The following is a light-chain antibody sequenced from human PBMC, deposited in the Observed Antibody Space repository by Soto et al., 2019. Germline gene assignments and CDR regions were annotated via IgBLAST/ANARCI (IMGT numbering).Light chain of an antibody. J-gene: IGKJ1*01. V-gene: IGKV1-17*01. CDR3: LQHNSYPQT. CDR1: QGIRDA. CDR2: AAS. Sequence: DIEMTQSPSSLSASVGDRVTITCRASQGIRDALGWYQQKPGKAPKRLIYAASSLQSGVPSRISGSGSGTAFTLTIRRLQPEDFATYYCLQHNSYPQTSGQGTKVEIK.